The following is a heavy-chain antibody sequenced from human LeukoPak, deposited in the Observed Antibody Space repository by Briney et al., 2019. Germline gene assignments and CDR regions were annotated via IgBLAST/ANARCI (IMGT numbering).Heavy chain of an antibody. CDR3: ARDWDYYGSGSYSPWFDR. J-gene: IGHJ5*02. CDR2: INAGNGNT. Sequence: GASVKVSCKASGYTFTSYAMHWVRQAPGQGLEWMGWINAGNGNTKYSQKFQGRVTITRDTSASTAYMELSSLRSEDTAVYYCARDWDYYGSGSYSPWFDRWGQGTLVTVSS. V-gene: IGHV1-3*01. CDR1: GYTFTSYA. D-gene: IGHD3-10*01.